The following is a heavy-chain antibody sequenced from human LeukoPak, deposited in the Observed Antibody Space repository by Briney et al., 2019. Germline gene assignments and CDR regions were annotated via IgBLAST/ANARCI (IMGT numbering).Heavy chain of an antibody. CDR3: ATDLRERYCSSTSCYSA. V-gene: IGHV1-24*01. Sequence: GASVKVSCKVSGYTLTELSMHWVRQAPGKGLEWMGGFDPEDGETIYAQKFQGRVTMTGDTSTDTAYMELSSLRSEDTAVYYCATDLRERYCSSTSCYSAWGQGTLVTVSS. D-gene: IGHD2-2*01. CDR1: GYTLTELS. CDR2: FDPEDGET. J-gene: IGHJ5*02.